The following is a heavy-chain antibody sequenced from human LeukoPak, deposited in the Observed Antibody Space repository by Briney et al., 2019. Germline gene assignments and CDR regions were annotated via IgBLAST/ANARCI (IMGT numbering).Heavy chain of an antibody. CDR3: ARQGYCSGGSCYPHPYYYYYGMDV. CDR1: GYSFTSYW. D-gene: IGHD2-15*01. J-gene: IGHJ6*02. Sequence: GESLKISCKGSGYSFTSYWIGWVRQMPGKGLEWMGIIYPGDSDTRYSPSFQGRVTISADKSISTAYLQWSSLKASDTAMYYCARQGYCSGGSCYPHPYYYYYGMDVWGQGTTVTVSS. V-gene: IGHV5-51*01. CDR2: IYPGDSDT.